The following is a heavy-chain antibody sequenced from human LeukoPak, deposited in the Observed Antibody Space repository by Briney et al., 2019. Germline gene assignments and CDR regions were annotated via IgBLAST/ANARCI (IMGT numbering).Heavy chain of an antibody. CDR3: ARGSRYSYGYDY. Sequence: SVKVSCKASGGTFSSYAISWVRQAPGQGLEWMGGIIPIFGTANYAQKFRGRVTITADESTSTAYMELSSLRSEDTAVYYCARGSRYSYGYDYWGQGTLVTVSS. V-gene: IGHV1-69*13. D-gene: IGHD5-18*01. CDR2: IIPIFGTA. J-gene: IGHJ4*02. CDR1: GGTFSSYA.